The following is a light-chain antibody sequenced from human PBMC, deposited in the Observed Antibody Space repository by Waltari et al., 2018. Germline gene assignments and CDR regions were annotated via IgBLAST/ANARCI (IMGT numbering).Light chain of an antibody. V-gene: IGKV1-5*03. J-gene: IGKJ2*03. CDR3: QQYSSSSMFS. CDR2: KTF. Sequence: DIQMTQSPSTLSASVGDRVIITCRASQSISTLLAWFQQKPGNPPKLLIYKTFNLERGVPSRCSGSGSGTEFTLTITSLQPDDFATYYCQQYSSSSMFSFGQGTKLEIK. CDR1: QSISTL.